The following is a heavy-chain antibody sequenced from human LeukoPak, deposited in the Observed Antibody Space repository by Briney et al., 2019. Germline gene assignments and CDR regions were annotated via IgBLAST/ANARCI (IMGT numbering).Heavy chain of an antibody. V-gene: IGHV4-38-2*01. Sequence: PPETLSLTCAVSGYSISSGYYWGWIRQPPGKGLEWIGSIYHSGNTYYNPSLKSRVTISVDTSKNQFSLKLSSVTAADTAAYYCARRGSGDYWGQGTLVTVSS. CDR2: IYHSGNT. J-gene: IGHJ4*02. D-gene: IGHD3-10*01. CDR3: ARRGSGDY. CDR1: GYSISSGYY.